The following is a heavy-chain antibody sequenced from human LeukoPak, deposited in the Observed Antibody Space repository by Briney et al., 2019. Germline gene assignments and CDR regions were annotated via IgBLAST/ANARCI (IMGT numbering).Heavy chain of an antibody. V-gene: IGHV1-69*04. Sequence: SVKVSCKASGGTFSSYAISWVRQAPGQGLEWMGRIIPILGIANYAQKFQGRVTITADKSTSTAYMELSSLRSEDTAVYYCAREADIVVVVAASWFDPWGQGTLVTVSS. D-gene: IGHD2-15*01. CDR2: IIPILGIA. CDR1: GGTFSSYA. CDR3: AREADIVVVVAASWFDP. J-gene: IGHJ5*02.